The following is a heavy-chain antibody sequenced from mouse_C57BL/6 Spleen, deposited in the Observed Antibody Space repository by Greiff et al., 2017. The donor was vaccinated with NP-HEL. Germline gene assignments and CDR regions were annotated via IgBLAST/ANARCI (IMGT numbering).Heavy chain of an antibody. D-gene: IGHD2-3*01. CDR1: GFSLTSYG. Sequence: QVQLQQSGPGLVAPSQSLSITCTVSGFSLTSYGVHWVRQPPGKGLEWLVVIWSDRSTTYNSALKSRLSISKDNSKSQVFLKMNSLQTDDTAMYYCARQGIYEGAMDYWGQGTSVTVSS. J-gene: IGHJ4*01. CDR3: ARQGIYEGAMDY. V-gene: IGHV2-6-1*01. CDR2: IWSDRST.